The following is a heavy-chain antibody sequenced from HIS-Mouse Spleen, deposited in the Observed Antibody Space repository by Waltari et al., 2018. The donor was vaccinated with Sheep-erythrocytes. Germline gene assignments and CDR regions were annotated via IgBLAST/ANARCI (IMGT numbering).Heavy chain of an antibody. CDR3: AQTGATTPHFDY. J-gene: IGHJ4*02. D-gene: IGHD1-26*01. V-gene: IGHV1-69*04. Sequence: QVQLVQSGAEVKKPGSSVKVSCKASGGTFSSYAISWVRQAPGQGLEWMGRIIPLTGIATYAQKFQGRVTMTADKSTSTAYMERSSLRSEDTAVYYCAQTGATTPHFDYWGQGTLVTVSS. CDR1: GGTFSSYA. CDR2: IIPLTGIA.